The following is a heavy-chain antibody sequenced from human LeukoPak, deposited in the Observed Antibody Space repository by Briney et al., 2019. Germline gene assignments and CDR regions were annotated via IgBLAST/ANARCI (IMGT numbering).Heavy chain of an antibody. CDR1: GGTFSSYT. Sequence: SVKVSCKSSGGTFSSYTISWMRQAPGQALEWMGRIIPILGIANYAQKFQGRVTITADKSTSTAYMELSSLRSEDTAVYYCTYYYDSSGYYGGFDPWGQGTLVTVSS. CDR2: IIPILGIA. D-gene: IGHD3-22*01. V-gene: IGHV1-69*02. J-gene: IGHJ5*02. CDR3: TYYYDSSGYYGGFDP.